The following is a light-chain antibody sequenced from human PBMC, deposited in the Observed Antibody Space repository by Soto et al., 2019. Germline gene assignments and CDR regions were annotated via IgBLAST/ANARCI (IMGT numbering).Light chain of an antibody. CDR3: QQSKDWPPA. Sequence: ETVMTQSPATLSVSPGEGATLSCRASHSVNNNLAWFQQKPGQAPRLLIYGASTRVTGVPARFSGTGSGTEFNLTISSLLSEDFATYCCQQSKDWPPAFGGGTMVEIK. J-gene: IGKJ4*01. CDR2: GAS. V-gene: IGKV3-15*01. CDR1: HSVNNN.